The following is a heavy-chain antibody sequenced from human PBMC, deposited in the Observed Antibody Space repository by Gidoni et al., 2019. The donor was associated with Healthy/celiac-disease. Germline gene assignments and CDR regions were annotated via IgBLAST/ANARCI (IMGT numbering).Heavy chain of an antibody. Sequence: QVQLQESGPGLVKPSQTLSLTCTVSGGSLSSGGYYCGWIRQPPGKGLAWIGYMYYSGRTYYTPSLKSRVTISVDTSKIQFSLKLSSVTAADTAVYSCARDWQHWGQGTLVTVSS. V-gene: IGHV4-31*03. CDR2: MYYSGRT. J-gene: IGHJ1*01. CDR3: ARDWQH. CDR1: GGSLSSGGYY.